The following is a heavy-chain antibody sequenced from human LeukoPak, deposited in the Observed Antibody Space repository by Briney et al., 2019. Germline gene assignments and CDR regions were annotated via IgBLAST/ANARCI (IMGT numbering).Heavy chain of an antibody. D-gene: IGHD6-13*01. V-gene: IGHV3-23*01. Sequence: PGGSLRLSCAASGFTFSSYWMHWVRHAPGKGLVWVSAISGSGGSTYYADSVKGRFTISRDNSKNTLYLQMNSLRAEDTAVYYCAKLGSRWYYYGMDVWGQGTTVTVSS. CDR3: AKLGSRWYYYGMDV. CDR2: ISGSGGST. J-gene: IGHJ6*02. CDR1: GFTFSSYW.